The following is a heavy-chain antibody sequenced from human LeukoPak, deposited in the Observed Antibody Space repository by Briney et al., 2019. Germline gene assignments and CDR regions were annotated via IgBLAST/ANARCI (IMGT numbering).Heavy chain of an antibody. V-gene: IGHV1-8*01. CDR1: GYTFTSYD. D-gene: IGHD2-21*02. J-gene: IGHJ4*02. CDR2: MNPNSGNT. CDR3: ARGGRLNDY. Sequence: ASVKVSCKASGYTFTSYDINWVRQATGQGLEWMGWMNPNSGNTGYAQKLQGRVTMTTDTSTSTAYMELRSLRSDDTAVYYCARGGRLNDYWGQGTLVTVSS.